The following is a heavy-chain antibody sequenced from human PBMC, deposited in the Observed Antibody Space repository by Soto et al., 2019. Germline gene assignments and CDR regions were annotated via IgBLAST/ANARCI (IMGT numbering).Heavy chain of an antibody. Sequence: GASVKVSCKASGYTFTSYDINWVRQATGQGLEWMGWMNPNSGNTGYAQKFQGRVTMTRNTSISTAYMELSGLRSEDTAVYYCASGPDYAGYFDYWGRGTLVTVSS. CDR1: GYTFTSYD. V-gene: IGHV1-8*01. CDR2: MNPNSGNT. J-gene: IGHJ4*02. CDR3: ASGPDYAGYFDY. D-gene: IGHD4-17*01.